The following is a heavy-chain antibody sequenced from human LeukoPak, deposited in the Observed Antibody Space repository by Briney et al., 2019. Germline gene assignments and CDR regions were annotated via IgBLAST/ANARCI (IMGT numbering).Heavy chain of an antibody. J-gene: IGHJ5*02. CDR1: GFTFSSSG. CDR3: TRDSGTYSWFDP. V-gene: IGHV3-73*01. D-gene: IGHD1-26*01. CDR2: IDKKDKDYATAT. Sequence: GASLRLAHPASGFTFSSSGIHWVRQSSGEGLEWVGQIDKKDKDYATATAYAASVKGRLTISRDDSIYTAYLQMKSLKTEDTALYYCTRDSGTYSWFDPWGQGTLVTVSS.